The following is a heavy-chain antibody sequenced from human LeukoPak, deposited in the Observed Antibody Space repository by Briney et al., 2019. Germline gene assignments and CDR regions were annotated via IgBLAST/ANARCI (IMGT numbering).Heavy chain of an antibody. J-gene: IGHJ4*02. CDR1: GFTFSSYA. Sequence: GGSLRLSCAASGFTFSSYAMHWVRQAPGKGLEWVAVISYDGSNKHYADSVKGRFTISRDNSKNTLYLQMNSLRAEDTAVYYCARDFGSSRYFDYWGQGTLVTVSS. CDR2: ISYDGSNK. V-gene: IGHV3-30-3*01. D-gene: IGHD6-6*01. CDR3: ARDFGSSRYFDY.